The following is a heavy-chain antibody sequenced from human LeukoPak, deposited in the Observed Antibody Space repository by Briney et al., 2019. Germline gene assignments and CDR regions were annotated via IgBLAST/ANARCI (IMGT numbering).Heavy chain of an antibody. D-gene: IGHD5-18*01. CDR1: GGSISSGDYY. V-gene: IGHV4-30-4*01. CDR2: IYYSGST. J-gene: IGHJ6*02. CDR3: ARRGYSYGYPYYYGMDV. Sequence: SETLSLTCTVSGGSISSGDYYWSWIRQPPGKGLEWIGYIYYSGSTYYNPSLKSRVTISVDTSKNQFSLKLSSVTAADTAVYYCARRGYSYGYPYYYGMDVWGQGTTVTVSS.